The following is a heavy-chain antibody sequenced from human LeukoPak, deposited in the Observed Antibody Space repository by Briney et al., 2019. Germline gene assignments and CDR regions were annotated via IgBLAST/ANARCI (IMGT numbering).Heavy chain of an antibody. Sequence: PSETLSLTCTVSGGSISSSSYYWGWIRQPPGKGLEWIGSIYYSGSTYHNPSLKSRVTISVDTSKNQFSLKLSSVTAADTAVYYCASHIDYYDSSGYWDWGQGTLVTVSS. V-gene: IGHV4-39*01. CDR2: IYYSGST. D-gene: IGHD3-22*01. J-gene: IGHJ4*02. CDR1: GGSISSSSYY. CDR3: ASHIDYYDSSGYWD.